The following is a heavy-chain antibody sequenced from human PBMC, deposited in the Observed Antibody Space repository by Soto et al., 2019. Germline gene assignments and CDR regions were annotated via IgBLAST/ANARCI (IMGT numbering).Heavy chain of an antibody. CDR3: MTQADIEGRGH. Sequence: EVQLVESGGGLATPGGSLTLSCAASGFTFRNDWMNWVRQAPGKGLEWVARIKTKIDGGTTDYAAPVQGRFFISRDDSQNTLFLQMNSLQTEDTAVYYCMTQADIEGRGHWGRGTLVTVAP. CDR2: IKTKIDGGTT. J-gene: IGHJ4*02. V-gene: IGHV3-15*01. CDR1: GFTFRNDW.